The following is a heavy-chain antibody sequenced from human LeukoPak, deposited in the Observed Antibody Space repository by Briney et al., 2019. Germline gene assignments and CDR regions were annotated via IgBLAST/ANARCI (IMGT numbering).Heavy chain of an antibody. CDR1: GGTFSSYA. V-gene: IGHV1-69*05. Sequence: ASVKVSCKASGGTFSSYAISWVRQAPGQGLGWMGGIIPIFGTANYAQKFQGRVTITTDESTSTAYMELSSLRSEDTAVYYCALTYGDFYYFDYWGQGTLVTVSS. J-gene: IGHJ4*02. D-gene: IGHD4-17*01. CDR3: ALTYGDFYYFDY. CDR2: IIPIFGTA.